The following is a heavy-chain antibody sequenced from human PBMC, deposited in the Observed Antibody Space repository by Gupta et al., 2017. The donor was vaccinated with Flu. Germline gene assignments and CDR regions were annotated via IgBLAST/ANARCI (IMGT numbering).Heavy chain of an antibody. CDR2: IYTSGST. V-gene: IGHV4-4*07. CDR3: ARGVVAVAGVGAWYYYGMDV. J-gene: IGHJ6*02. CDR1: GGSISSYY. D-gene: IGHD6-19*01. Sequence: QVQLQESGPGLVKPSETLSLTCTVSGGSISSYYWSWIRQPAGKGLEWIGRIYTSGSTNYNPSLKSRVTMSVDTSKNQFSLKLSSVTAADTAVYYYARGVVAVAGVGAWYYYGMDVWGQGTTVTVSS.